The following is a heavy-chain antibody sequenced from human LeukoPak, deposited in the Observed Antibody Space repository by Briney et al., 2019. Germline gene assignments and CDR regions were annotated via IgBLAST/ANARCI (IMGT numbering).Heavy chain of an antibody. CDR3: APTAEAYTSWWKV. V-gene: IGHV1-2*02. CDR2: INPDSGFT. Sequence: ASVKVSCKASGYKFTDDYMHWVRQAPGRGLEFMGWINPDSGFTNYAQKFKGRVTMTRDTSISTAYLEVRSLTSDDTAVYYCAPTAEAYTSWWKVWGQGTLVTVSS. J-gene: IGHJ4*02. D-gene: IGHD3-16*01. CDR1: GYKFTDDY.